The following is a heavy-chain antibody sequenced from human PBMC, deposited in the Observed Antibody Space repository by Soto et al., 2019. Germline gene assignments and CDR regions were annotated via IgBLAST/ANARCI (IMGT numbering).Heavy chain of an antibody. J-gene: IGHJ4*02. V-gene: IGHV4-59*01. CDR2: IYYSGST. CDR1: GGSISSYY. CDR3: ASYSADYFDY. D-gene: IGHD2-21*01. Sequence: SETLSLTCTVSGGSISSYYWSWIRQPPGKGLEWIGYIYYSGSTNYNPSLKSRVTISVDTSKNQFSLKLSSVTAADTAVYYCASYSADYFDYWGQGTLVSVSS.